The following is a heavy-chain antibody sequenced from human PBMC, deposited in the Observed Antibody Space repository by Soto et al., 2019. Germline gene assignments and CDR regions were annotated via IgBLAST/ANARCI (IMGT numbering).Heavy chain of an antibody. CDR2: INPSGGST. D-gene: IGHD1-26*01. CDR1: GYAFTSYY. Sequence: GASVKVSCKASGYAFTSYYMHWVRQAPGQGLEWMGIINPSGGSTSYAQKFQGRVTMTRDTSTSTVYMELSSLRSEDTAIYYCARDESRSYSLDYWGQGTLVTVSS. V-gene: IGHV1-46*01. J-gene: IGHJ4*02. CDR3: ARDESRSYSLDY.